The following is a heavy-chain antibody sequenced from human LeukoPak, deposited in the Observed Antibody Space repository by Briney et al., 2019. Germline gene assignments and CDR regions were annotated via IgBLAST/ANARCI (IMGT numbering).Heavy chain of an antibody. Sequence: PGGSLRLSCAASGFTFSSYCMHWVRQAPGKGLEWVAVISYDGSNKYYADSVKGRFTISRDNSKNTLYLQMNSLRAEDTAVYYCVTTEWFGEYVDTLTFDYWGQGTLVTVSS. V-gene: IGHV3-30*03. J-gene: IGHJ4*02. CDR3: VTTEWFGEYVDTLTFDY. D-gene: IGHD3-10*01. CDR1: GFTFSSYC. CDR2: ISYDGSNK.